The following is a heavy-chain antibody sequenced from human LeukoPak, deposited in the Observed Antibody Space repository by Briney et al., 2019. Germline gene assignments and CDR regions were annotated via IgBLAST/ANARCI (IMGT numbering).Heavy chain of an antibody. CDR3: AKHLYSVYFYAMDV. D-gene: IGHD2-8*01. CDR2: ISGSDDST. J-gene: IGHJ6*02. CDR1: GFTFDDYA. V-gene: IGHV3-23*01. Sequence: GRSLRLSCAASGFTFDDYAMHWVRQAPGKGLEWVSSISGSDDSTYYADSVKGRFTISRDTSKNTLYLQMNSLGAEDTAVYYCAKHLYSVYFYAMDVWGQGTTVTVSS.